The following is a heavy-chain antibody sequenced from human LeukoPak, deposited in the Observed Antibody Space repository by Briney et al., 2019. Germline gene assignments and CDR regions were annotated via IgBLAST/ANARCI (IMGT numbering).Heavy chain of an antibody. Sequence: EASVKVSCKASGYIFTSYGISWVRQAPGQRLEWMGWISVYNGHTNYAQKFQDRVTMTTDTSTNTAYMELRGLTSDVTAVYYCARFCSGGGCYHNWFDPWGQGTLVTVSS. CDR3: ARFCSGGGCYHNWFDP. J-gene: IGHJ5*02. V-gene: IGHV1-18*01. CDR1: GYIFTSYG. CDR2: ISVYNGHT. D-gene: IGHD2-15*01.